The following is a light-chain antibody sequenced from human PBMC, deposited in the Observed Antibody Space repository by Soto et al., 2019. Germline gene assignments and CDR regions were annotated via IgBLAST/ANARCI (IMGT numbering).Light chain of an antibody. CDR2: EVN. CDR3: SSYTSSSTLYV. CDR1: SSDVGGYTY. Sequence: QSALTQPASVSGSPRQSITISCTGASSDVGGYTYVSWYQQHPGKAPKLIIYEVNNRPSGVSHRFSGSKSGNTASLTISGLQAEDEADYYCSSYTSSSTLYVFGTGT. J-gene: IGLJ1*01. V-gene: IGLV2-14*01.